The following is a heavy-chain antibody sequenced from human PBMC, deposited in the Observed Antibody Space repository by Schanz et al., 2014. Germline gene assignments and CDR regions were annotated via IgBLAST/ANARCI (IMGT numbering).Heavy chain of an antibody. CDR2: IYQAGSI. V-gene: IGHV4-59*01. J-gene: IGHJ4*02. D-gene: IGHD5-18*01. CDR3: ATLPEYSYMSWDH. CDR1: GASISSYY. Sequence: QVQLQQWGAGLLKPSETLSLTCTVSGASISSYYWCWMRQPPGRGLEWIGYIYQAGSINYNPSLGSRVTISGDTTKNQVSLKLSSVSAADTAVYYCATLPEYSYMSWDHWGQGTLVTVSS.